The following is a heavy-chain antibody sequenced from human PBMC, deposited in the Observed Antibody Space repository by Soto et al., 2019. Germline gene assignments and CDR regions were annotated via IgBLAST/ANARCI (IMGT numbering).Heavy chain of an antibody. Sequence: QVQLVQSGAEVKKPGSSVKVSCKASGGTFSSYAISWVRQAPGQGLEWMGGIIPIFGTANYAQKFQGRVTITADESTSTAYMELSSLRSEDTAVYYCARAKEMATITGYFDLWGRGTLVTVSS. CDR2: IIPIFGTA. CDR3: ARAKEMATITGYFDL. D-gene: IGHD5-12*01. CDR1: GGTFSSYA. J-gene: IGHJ2*01. V-gene: IGHV1-69*12.